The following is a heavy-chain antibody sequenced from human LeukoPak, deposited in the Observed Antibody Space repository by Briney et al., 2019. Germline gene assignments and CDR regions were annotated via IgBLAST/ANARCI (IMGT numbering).Heavy chain of an antibody. CDR1: GGSISSSTYY. CDR2: IYYSGST. CDR3: ASLGGIAAAGDY. D-gene: IGHD6-13*01. Sequence: PSETLSLTCTVSGGSISSSTYYWGWIRQPPGKGLEWIGTIYYSGSTYYNPSLKSRVTISVDTSKNQFSLKLSSVTAADTAVYYCASLGGIAAAGDYWGQGTLVTVSS. V-gene: IGHV4-39*07. J-gene: IGHJ4*02.